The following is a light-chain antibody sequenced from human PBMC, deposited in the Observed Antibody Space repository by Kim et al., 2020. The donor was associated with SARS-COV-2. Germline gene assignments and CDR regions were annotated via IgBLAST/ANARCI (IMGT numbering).Light chain of an antibody. CDR3: QQYNNWPPFT. Sequence: EIVMTQSPATLSVSPGERVTLACRASQSVSSKLAWYQHKPGRPPRLLIYGASTRATGIPARFSGSGSGTDFTLTISSLQSEDFADYYCQQYNNWPPFTFGQGTKLEI. CDR2: GAS. CDR1: QSVSSK. J-gene: IGKJ2*01. V-gene: IGKV3-15*01.